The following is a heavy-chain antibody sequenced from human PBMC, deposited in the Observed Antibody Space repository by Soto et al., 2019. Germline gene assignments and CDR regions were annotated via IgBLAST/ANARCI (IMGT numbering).Heavy chain of an antibody. CDR3: ARDLGGDCSSTSCSGGMDV. J-gene: IGHJ6*03. CDR2: ISSSSSYI. D-gene: IGHD2-2*01. CDR1: GFTFSSYS. Sequence: GGSLRLSCAASGFTFSSYSMNWVRQAPGKGLEWVSSISSSSSYIYYADSVKGRFTISRDNAKNSLYLQMNSLRAEDTAVYYCARDLGGDCSSTSCSGGMDVWGKGTTVTVSS. V-gene: IGHV3-21*01.